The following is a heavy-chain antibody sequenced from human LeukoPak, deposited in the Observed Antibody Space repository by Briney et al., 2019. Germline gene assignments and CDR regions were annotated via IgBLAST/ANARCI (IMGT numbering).Heavy chain of an antibody. Sequence: PGGSLRLSCAASGFILSSRYMSWVRQAPGEGLEWVSAIYSGVGTNYADSVKGRFTISRDNSRNTLYLQMNSLRAEDTAVYYCVRAENGMDVWGRGTAVTVS. CDR3: VRAENGMDV. J-gene: IGHJ6*02. V-gene: IGHV3-53*01. CDR1: GFILSSRY. CDR2: IYSGVGT.